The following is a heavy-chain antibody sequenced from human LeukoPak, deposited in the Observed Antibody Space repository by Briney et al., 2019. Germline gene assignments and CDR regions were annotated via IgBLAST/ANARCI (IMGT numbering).Heavy chain of an antibody. CDR1: GYTFSNYG. J-gene: IGHJ4*02. CDR3: ARGRIYYGSGSSSDFDY. V-gene: IGHV1-8*02. D-gene: IGHD3-10*01. CDR2: MNPNSGNT. Sequence: RASVKVACKASGYTFSNYGISWVRQAPGQGLEWMGWMNPNSGNTGYAQKFQGRVTMTRNTSISTAYMELSSLRSEDTAVYYCARGRIYYGSGSSSDFDYWGQGTLVTVSS.